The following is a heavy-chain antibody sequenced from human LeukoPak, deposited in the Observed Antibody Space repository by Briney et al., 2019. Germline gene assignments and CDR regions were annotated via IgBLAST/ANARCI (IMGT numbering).Heavy chain of an antibody. CDR2: MYYSGTT. CDR1: GGSINTRSYF. J-gene: IGHJ4*02. Sequence: SETLSLTCSASGGSINTRSYFWGWIRQSPGKGLEWIASMYYSGTTYYNPSLKSRVTISVDTYKSQLSMKLSSVTAADTAVYYCARQRGSGWYHPHLFWGQGILVTVSS. CDR3: ARQRGSGWYHPHLF. V-gene: IGHV4-39*01. D-gene: IGHD6-19*01.